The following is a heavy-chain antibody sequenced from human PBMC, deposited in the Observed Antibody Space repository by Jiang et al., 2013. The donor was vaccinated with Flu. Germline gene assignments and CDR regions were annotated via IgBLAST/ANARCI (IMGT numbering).Heavy chain of an antibody. Sequence: PGLVKSSETLSLTCAVSGGAIGTFYWTWIRQPAGKGLEWIGRIHSSGSTDYNPSLKSRVTISVDTSKNQFSLKLNSVTAADTAVYYCARYSSGWYELDYWGQGTLVTVSS. CDR1: GGAIGTFY. D-gene: IGHD6-19*01. V-gene: IGHV4-4*07. CDR2: IHSSGST. CDR3: ARYSSGWYELDY. J-gene: IGHJ4*02.